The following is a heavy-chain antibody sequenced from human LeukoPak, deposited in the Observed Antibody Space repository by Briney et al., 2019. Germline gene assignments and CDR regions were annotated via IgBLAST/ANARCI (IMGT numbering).Heavy chain of an antibody. V-gene: IGHV3-7*03. CDR3: ARFTPRYLGAFDS. CDR2: IKQDGSEK. CDR1: GFTFSSYW. D-gene: IGHD3-9*01. J-gene: IGHJ3*02. Sequence: GGSLRLSCAASGFTFSSYWMSWVRQAPGKGLEWVANIKQDGSEKYYVDSVKGRFTISRDNAKNSLYLQMNSLRAEDTAVYYCARFTPRYLGAFDSWGQGTMVTVSS.